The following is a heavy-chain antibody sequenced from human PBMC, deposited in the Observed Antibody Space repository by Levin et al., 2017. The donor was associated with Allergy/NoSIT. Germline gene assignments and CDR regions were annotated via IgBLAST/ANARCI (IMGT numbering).Heavy chain of an antibody. Sequence: SQTLSLTCTVSGGSIRSGDYYWSWIRQPPGKGLEWIGYIYYSGSTYYNPSLKSRVTISVDTSKNQFSLKLSSVTAADTAVYYCAAWYDILTGTSTGAFDIWGQGTMVTVSS. CDR1: GGSIRSGDYY. D-gene: IGHD3-9*01. CDR2: IYYSGST. CDR3: AAWYDILTGTSTGAFDI. V-gene: IGHV4-30-4*01. J-gene: IGHJ3*02.